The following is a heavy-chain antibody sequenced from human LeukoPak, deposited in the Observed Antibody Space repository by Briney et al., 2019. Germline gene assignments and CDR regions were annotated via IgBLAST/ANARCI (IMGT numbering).Heavy chain of an antibody. J-gene: IGHJ4*02. V-gene: IGHV4-59*13. CDR3: AREGGLREYYFDY. Sequence: SETLSLTCTVSGDSISSYYWSWIRQPPGKGLEWIGYIYYSGSTNYNPSLKSRVTISVDTSKNQFSLKLSSVTAADTAVYYCAREGGLREYYFDYWGQGTLVTVSS. D-gene: IGHD3-16*01. CDR2: IYYSGST. CDR1: GDSISSYY.